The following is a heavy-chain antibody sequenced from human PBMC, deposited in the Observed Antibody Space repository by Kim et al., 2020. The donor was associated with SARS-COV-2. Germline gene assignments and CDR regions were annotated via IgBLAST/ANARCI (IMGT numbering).Heavy chain of an antibody. V-gene: IGHV3-11*03. CDR3: ARRGSSWYSQIDY. D-gene: IGHD6-13*01. J-gene: IGHJ4*02. Sequence: YAESEKGRFTISGDNAENSLYLQMNSLRAEDTAVYYCARRGSSWYSQIDYWGQGTLVTVSS.